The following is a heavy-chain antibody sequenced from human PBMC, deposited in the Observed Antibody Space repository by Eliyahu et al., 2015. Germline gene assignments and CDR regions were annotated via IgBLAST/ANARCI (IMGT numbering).Heavy chain of an antibody. CDR2: IYWDDDK. J-gene: IGHJ4*02. CDR3: AHGVGATHLSY. D-gene: IGHD1-26*01. CDR1: GFSLSTSGVX. Sequence: QITLXESGPTLVKPTQTLTLTCTXSGFSLSTSGVXVGWIRQPPGKALEWLALIYWDDDKRYSPSLKSXLTITKDTSKNQVVLTMTNMDPVDTATYYCAHGVGATHLSYWGQGTLVTVSS. V-gene: IGHV2-5*02.